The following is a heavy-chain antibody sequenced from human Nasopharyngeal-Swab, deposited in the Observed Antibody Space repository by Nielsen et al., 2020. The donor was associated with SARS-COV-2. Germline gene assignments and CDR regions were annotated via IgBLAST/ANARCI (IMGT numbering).Heavy chain of an antibody. CDR1: GGESRSDY. Sequence: SETLSLNGTGEGGESRSDYWSWIRQPPGKGLEWFGSIYHSGSTYYNPSLKSRVTISVDTSKNQFSLKLSSVTAADTAVYYCARDAYYYDSSGYYYNPWGYWGQGTLVTVSS. CDR2: IYHSGST. J-gene: IGHJ4*02. CDR3: ARDAYYYDSSGYYYNPWGY. V-gene: IGHV4-38-2*02. D-gene: IGHD3-22*01.